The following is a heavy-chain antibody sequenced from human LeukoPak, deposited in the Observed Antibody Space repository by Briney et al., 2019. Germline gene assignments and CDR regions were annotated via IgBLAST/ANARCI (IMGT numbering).Heavy chain of an antibody. D-gene: IGHD3-3*01. Sequence: SETLSLTCAVYGGSFSDFYWSWIRQSPGKGLEWIGEINHSGSTNYNPSLKSRVTISVDTSKSQFSLKLSSVTAADTAVYYCARDFRRWGQGTLVTVSS. CDR2: INHSGST. CDR1: GGSFSDFY. V-gene: IGHV4-34*01. CDR3: ARDFRR. J-gene: IGHJ4*02.